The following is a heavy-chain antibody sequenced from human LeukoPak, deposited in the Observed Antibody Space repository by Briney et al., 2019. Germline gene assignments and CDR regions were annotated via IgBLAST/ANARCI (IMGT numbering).Heavy chain of an antibody. CDR1: GFTFSSYW. J-gene: IGHJ4*02. Sequence: GGSLRLSCAASGFTFSSYWMSWVRQAPGKGLEWVSSISRTSSYIYYADSVKGRFTISRDNAQNSLYLQMNSLRVEDTAVYYCARVLETDCSGGSCYSGLDYWGQGTLVTVSS. CDR3: ARVLETDCSGGSCYSGLDY. CDR2: ISRTSSYI. D-gene: IGHD2-15*01. V-gene: IGHV3-21*01.